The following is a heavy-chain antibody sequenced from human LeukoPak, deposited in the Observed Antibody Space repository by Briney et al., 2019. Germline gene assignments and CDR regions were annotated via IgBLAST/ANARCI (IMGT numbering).Heavy chain of an antibody. V-gene: IGHV4-59*01. D-gene: IGHD6-13*01. CDR3: ARVLSSWPYCYYYMDV. CDR2: IYYSGST. CDR1: GGSISSYY. Sequence: PSETLSLTCTVSGGSISSYYWSWIRQPPGKGLEWIGYIYYSGSTNYNPSLKSRVTISVDTSKNQFSLKLSSVTAADTAVYYCARVLSSWPYCYYYMDVWGKGTTVTVSS. J-gene: IGHJ6*03.